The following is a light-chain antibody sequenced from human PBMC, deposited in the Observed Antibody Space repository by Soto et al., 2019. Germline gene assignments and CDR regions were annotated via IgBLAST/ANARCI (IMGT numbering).Light chain of an antibody. V-gene: IGLV2-11*01. CDR2: DVN. CDR1: SSGAGVSNY. Sequence: QSVLTQPRSVSGSPGQSVTISCTGTSSGAGVSNYVSWYRQHPGKAPKLMIFDVNKRPSGVPDRFSGSKSGNTASLTISGLQAEDEADYYCCSFAGSYTSYVFGTGTKVTVL. CDR3: CSFAGSYTSYV. J-gene: IGLJ1*01.